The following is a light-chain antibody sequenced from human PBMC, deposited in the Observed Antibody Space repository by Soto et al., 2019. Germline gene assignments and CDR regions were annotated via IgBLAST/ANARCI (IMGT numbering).Light chain of an antibody. CDR1: SSDIGHYDY. Sequence: QCVLTQPSSVSWSPGKSITISCTETSSDIGHYDYVSWYQQQPGKAPKLMIYHVTYRPSGVSNRYSGYKSGNSASLTSSGLQAEDEADYYCCSLTTSHTYVFGSGTNVTVL. J-gene: IGLJ1*01. CDR2: HVT. V-gene: IGLV2-14*03. CDR3: CSLTTSHTYV.